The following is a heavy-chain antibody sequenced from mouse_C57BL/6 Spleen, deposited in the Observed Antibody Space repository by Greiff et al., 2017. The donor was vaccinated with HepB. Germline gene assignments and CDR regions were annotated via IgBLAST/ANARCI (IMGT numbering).Heavy chain of an antibody. CDR1: GFSLTSYG. V-gene: IGHV2-2*01. D-gene: IGHD1-1*01. CDR3: ARVRALYYYGSSLDWYFDV. CDR2: IWSGGST. J-gene: IGHJ1*03. Sequence: QVQLKESGPGLVQPSQSLSITCTVSGFSLTSYGVHWVRQSPGKGLEWLGVIWSGGSTDYNAAFISRLSISKDNSKSQVFFKMNSLQADDTAIYYCARVRALYYYGSSLDWYFDVWGTGTTVTVSS.